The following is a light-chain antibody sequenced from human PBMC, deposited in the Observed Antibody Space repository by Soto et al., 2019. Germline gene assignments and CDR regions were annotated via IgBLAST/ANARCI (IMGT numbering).Light chain of an antibody. Sequence: EIVMTQSPATLSVSPGERATLSCRASQSVSNNLAWYQKKPGQAPRLLIYGASTRATGIPARFSGSGSGTEFTLNISSLQSEDFAVYYCQQYNNWWTFGKGTKVEIK. CDR3: QQYNNWWT. V-gene: IGKV3-15*01. CDR1: QSVSNN. J-gene: IGKJ1*01. CDR2: GAS.